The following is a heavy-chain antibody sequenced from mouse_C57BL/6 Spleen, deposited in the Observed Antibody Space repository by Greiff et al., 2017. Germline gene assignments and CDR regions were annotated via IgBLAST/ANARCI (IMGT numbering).Heavy chain of an antibody. J-gene: IGHJ2*01. CDR2: IYPGDGDT. CDR1: GYAFSSYW. V-gene: IGHV1-80*01. CDR3: AREGGRDYFDY. Sequence: VQLQESGAELVKPGASVKISCKASGYAFSSYWMNWVKQRPGKGLEWIGQIYPGDGDTNYNGKFKGKATLTADKSSSTAYMQLSSLTSEDSAVYFCAREGGRDYFDYWGQGTTLTVSS. D-gene: IGHD1-1*02.